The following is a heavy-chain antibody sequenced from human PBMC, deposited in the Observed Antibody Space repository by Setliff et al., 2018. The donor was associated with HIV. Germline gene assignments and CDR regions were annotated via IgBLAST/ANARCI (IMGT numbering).Heavy chain of an antibody. Sequence: SVKVSCKASRSTFNSHTINWVRQAPGQGLDWMGRIIPILGVANYAQRFQGKVTITADKSTSTAYMELTSLRFDDTAVYYCARRAVIGYGWSYFGMDVWGQGTTVTVSS. CDR3: ARRAVIGYGWSYFGMDV. J-gene: IGHJ6*02. CDR2: IIPILGVA. D-gene: IGHD3-22*01. V-gene: IGHV1-69*02. CDR1: RSTFNSHT.